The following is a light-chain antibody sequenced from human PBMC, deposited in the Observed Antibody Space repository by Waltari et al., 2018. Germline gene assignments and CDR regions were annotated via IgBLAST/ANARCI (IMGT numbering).Light chain of an antibody. V-gene: IGKV1-17*01. J-gene: IGKJ4*01. Sequence: DIQMTQSPSSLSASVGDRVTITCRASQGFRNDLGWYQHKPGKAPQHLIYGASSLHSGVPSRFSGSGSGTEFTLTISSLQPEDFATYYCLQYSTYPLTFGGGTKVEIK. CDR3: LQYSTYPLT. CDR1: QGFRND. CDR2: GAS.